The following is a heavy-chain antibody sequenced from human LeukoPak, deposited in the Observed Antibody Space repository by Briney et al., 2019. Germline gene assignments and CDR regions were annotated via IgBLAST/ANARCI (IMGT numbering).Heavy chain of an antibody. Sequence: GGSLRLSCAASGFTVSNNYMSWVRQAPGKGLEWVSGIQSGGSTYYADSVKGRFTISRDNSKNTLYLQMNSLRAEDTAVYYCARGLSDNCFDPWGQGTLVTVSS. CDR1: GFTVSNNY. D-gene: IGHD2-21*01. J-gene: IGHJ5*02. CDR3: ARGLSDNCFDP. V-gene: IGHV3-66*01. CDR2: IQSGGST.